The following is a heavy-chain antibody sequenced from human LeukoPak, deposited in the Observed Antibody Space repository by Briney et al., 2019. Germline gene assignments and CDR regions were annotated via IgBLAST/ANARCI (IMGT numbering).Heavy chain of an antibody. CDR1: GGSISSYY. CDR2: IYYSGST. J-gene: IGHJ4*02. Sequence: SETLSLTCTVSGGSISSYYWSWIRQPPGKGLEWIGYIYYSGSTNYSPSLKSRVTISVDTSKNQFSLKLSSVTAADTAVYYCASYSYYYDSSGYFDYWGQGTLVTVSS. CDR3: ASYSYYYDSSGYFDY. V-gene: IGHV4-59*01. D-gene: IGHD3-22*01.